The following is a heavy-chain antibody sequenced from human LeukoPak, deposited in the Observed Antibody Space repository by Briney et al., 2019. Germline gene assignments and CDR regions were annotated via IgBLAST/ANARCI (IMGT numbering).Heavy chain of an antibody. J-gene: IGHJ4*02. Sequence: SGGSLRLSCAASGFTFTTYAMSWVRQGPGKGLEWVSAISGSGGSTYYADSVKGRFTISGDNSKNTLFLQMNSLRAEDTAVYYCARGGTMYYGSGNFDYWGQGTLVTVSS. V-gene: IGHV3-23*01. D-gene: IGHD3-10*01. CDR1: GFTFTTYA. CDR2: ISGSGGST. CDR3: ARGGTMYYGSGNFDY.